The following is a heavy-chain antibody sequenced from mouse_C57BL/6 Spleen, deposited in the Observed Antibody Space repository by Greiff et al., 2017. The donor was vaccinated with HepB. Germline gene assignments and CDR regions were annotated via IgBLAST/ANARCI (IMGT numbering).Heavy chain of an antibody. CDR1: GYTFTSYW. J-gene: IGHJ3*01. CDR3: AREGIYDGYYEGFAY. D-gene: IGHD2-3*01. CDR2: IDPSDSYT. Sequence: QVQLQQPGAELVMPGASVKLSCKASGYTFTSYWMHWVKQRPGQGLEWIGEIDPSDSYTNYNQKFKGKSTLTVDKSSSTAYMQLSSLTSEDSAVYYCAREGIYDGYYEGFAYWGQGTLVTVSA. V-gene: IGHV1-69*01.